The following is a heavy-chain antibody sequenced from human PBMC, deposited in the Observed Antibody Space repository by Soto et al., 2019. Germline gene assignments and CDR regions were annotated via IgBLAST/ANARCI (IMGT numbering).Heavy chain of an antibody. J-gene: IGHJ4*02. CDR1: GGSISSGGYS. D-gene: IGHD3-3*01. CDR2: IYHSGST. CDR3: ARAPREWLPLFFDY. V-gene: IGHV4-30-2*01. Sequence: PSETLSLTCAVSGGSISSGGYSWSWIRQPPGKGLEWIGYIYHSGSTYYNPSLKSRVTISVDRSKNQFSLKLSSVTAADTAVYYCARAPREWLPLFFDYWGQGTLVTVSS.